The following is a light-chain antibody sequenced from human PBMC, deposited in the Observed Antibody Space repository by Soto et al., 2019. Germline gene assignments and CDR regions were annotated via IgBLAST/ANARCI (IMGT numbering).Light chain of an antibody. V-gene: IGKV1-5*01. J-gene: IGKJ1*01. Sequence: IQMTQSPSTLSASVGDRVTITCRASQSISSWLAWYQQKPGKAPKLLIYDASSLESGVLSRFSGSGSGTEFTLTISSLQPDDFATYYCQQYNSYSPTFGQGTKVDIK. CDR1: QSISSW. CDR3: QQYNSYSPT. CDR2: DAS.